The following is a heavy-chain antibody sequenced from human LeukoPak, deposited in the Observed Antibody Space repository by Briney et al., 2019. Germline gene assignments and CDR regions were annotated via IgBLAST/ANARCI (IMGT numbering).Heavy chain of an antibody. CDR2: ISWNSGSI. CDR3: AKDKSGMTPFDAFDI. CDR1: GFTFDDYA. Sequence: PGRSLRLSCAASGFTFDDYAMHWVRQAQGKGLEWVSGISWNSGSIGYADSVKGRFTISRDNAKNSLYLQMNSLRAEDTALYYCAKDKSGMTPFDAFDIWGQGTMVTVSS. D-gene: IGHD1-1*01. J-gene: IGHJ3*02. V-gene: IGHV3-9*01.